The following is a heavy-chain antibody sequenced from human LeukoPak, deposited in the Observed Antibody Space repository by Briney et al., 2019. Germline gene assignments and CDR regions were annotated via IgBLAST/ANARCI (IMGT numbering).Heavy chain of an antibody. CDR3: ARAPVGYYDFWSGSDYYYYGMDV. V-gene: IGHV1-46*01. J-gene: IGHJ6*02. Sequence: ASVKVSCKASGYTFTSYYMHWVRQAPGQGLEWMGIINPSGGSTSYAQKFQGRVTMTRDTSTSTVYMELSSLRSEDTAVYYCARAPVGYYDFWSGSDYYYYGMDVWGQGTTVTVSS. D-gene: IGHD3-3*01. CDR2: INPSGGST. CDR1: GYTFTSYY.